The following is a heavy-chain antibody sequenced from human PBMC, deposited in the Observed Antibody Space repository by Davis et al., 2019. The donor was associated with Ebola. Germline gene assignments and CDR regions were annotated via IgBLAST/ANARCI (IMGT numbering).Heavy chain of an antibody. D-gene: IGHD6-13*01. CDR2: IRSKANSYAT. J-gene: IGHJ4*02. CDR1: GFTFSGSA. V-gene: IGHV3-73*01. Sequence: GESLKISCAASGFTFSGSAMHWVRQASGKGLEWVGRIRSKANSYATAYAASVKGRFTISRDNSKNTLYLQMNSLRAEDTAVYYCAKGNVQEQLVLSYFDYWGQGTLVTVSS. CDR3: AKGNVQEQLVLSYFDY.